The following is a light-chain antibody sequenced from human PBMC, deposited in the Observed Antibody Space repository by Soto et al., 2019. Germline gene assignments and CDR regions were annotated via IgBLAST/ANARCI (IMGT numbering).Light chain of an antibody. CDR2: GAS. Sequence: EIVMTQSPGTLSVSPGGGAALSCRASESIGSNLAWYQQKPGQAPRLLIYGASTRATGIPDRFTGSGSGTDFTLTISRLEPEDFAVYSCQQYGRPPQTFGQGTKVDIK. V-gene: IGKV3-20*01. J-gene: IGKJ1*01. CDR3: QQYGRPPQT. CDR1: ESIGSN.